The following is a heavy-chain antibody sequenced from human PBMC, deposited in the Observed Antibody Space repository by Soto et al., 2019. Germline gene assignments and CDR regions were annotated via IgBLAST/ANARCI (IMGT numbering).Heavy chain of an antibody. CDR3: AKAPYYYVSSGNHR. V-gene: IGHV3-23*01. Sequence: GGSLRLSRAASGFTFSSYAMSWVRQAPGKGLEWVSAISGSGSSTYYADSVKGRFTISRDNSKNTLYLQMNSLRAEDTDVYYCAKAPYYYVSSGNHRWGQGTLVTVSS. D-gene: IGHD3-22*01. CDR1: GFTFSSYA. J-gene: IGHJ5*02. CDR2: ISGSGSST.